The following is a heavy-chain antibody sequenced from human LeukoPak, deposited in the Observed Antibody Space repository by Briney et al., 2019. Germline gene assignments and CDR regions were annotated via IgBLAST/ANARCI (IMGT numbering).Heavy chain of an antibody. CDR3: VRDRRYSYGYSGPDY. D-gene: IGHD5-18*01. V-gene: IGHV4-31*03. J-gene: IGHJ4*02. CDR1: GGSISSGGYY. Sequence: SETLSLTCTVSGGSISSGGYYWSWIRQHPGKGLEWIGYIYYSGSTYYNPSLKSRVTISVDTSKNQFSLKLSSVTAADTAVYYCVRDRRYSYGYSGPDYWGQGTLVTVSS. CDR2: IYYSGST.